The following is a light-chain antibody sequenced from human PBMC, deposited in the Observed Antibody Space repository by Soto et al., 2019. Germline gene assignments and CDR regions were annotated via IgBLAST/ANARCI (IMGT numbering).Light chain of an antibody. CDR3: QQYGGSPPIT. V-gene: IGKV3-20*01. CDR1: QSLSSSY. J-gene: IGKJ5*01. Sequence: IVLPQTPGTLSLSPGERATLSCRASQSLSSSYLAWYQQKPGQAPRLLMYGVSYRATGIPDRFSGGGSGTHFTLTISRLEPEDFAVHYCQQYGGSPPITFGQGRRLEI. CDR2: GVS.